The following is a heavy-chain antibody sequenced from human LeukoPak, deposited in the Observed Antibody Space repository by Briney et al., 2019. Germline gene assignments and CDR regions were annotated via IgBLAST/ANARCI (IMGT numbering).Heavy chain of an antibody. CDR1: GFTFSSYS. V-gene: IGHV3-48*01. D-gene: IGHD3-22*01. J-gene: IGHJ3*02. Sequence: PGGSLRLSCAASGFTFSSYSMNWVRQAPGKGLGWVSYISSRSSIIYYADAVKGRFTISRDNAKNSLNLQMNSLRAEDTAVYYCAREAGRGMIVVAGDAFDIWGQGTMVTVSS. CDR3: AREAGRGMIVVAGDAFDI. CDR2: ISSRSSII.